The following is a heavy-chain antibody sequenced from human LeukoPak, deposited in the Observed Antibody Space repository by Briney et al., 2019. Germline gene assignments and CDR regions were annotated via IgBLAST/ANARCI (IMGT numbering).Heavy chain of an antibody. CDR3: ARDHNWAFDF. Sequence: PGGSLRLSCAASGFSFSLYPMNWVRQAPGKGLEWLSNIRDSGGEMYYADSVKGRLTITRDNAKNTLYLQMNGLRVEDTAVYFCARDHNWAFDFWGRGSLVTVSS. J-gene: IGHJ4*02. CDR1: GFSFSLYP. CDR2: IRDSGGEM. D-gene: IGHD1-1*01. V-gene: IGHV3-48*01.